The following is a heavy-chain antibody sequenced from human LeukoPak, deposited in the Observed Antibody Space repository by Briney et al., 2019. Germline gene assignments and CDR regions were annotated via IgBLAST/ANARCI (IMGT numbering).Heavy chain of an antibody. CDR2: IKQDGSEK. CDR1: GFTFSSYW. Sequence: GGSLRLSCAASGFTFSSYWMSWVRQAPGKGLEWVAIIKQDGSEKYYADSVKGRFTISRDNSKNTLYLQMNSLRAEDTAVYYCARDEQSLYYYDSSGRFLDAFDIWGQGTMVTVSS. CDR3: ARDEQSLYYYDSSGRFLDAFDI. D-gene: IGHD3-22*01. J-gene: IGHJ3*02. V-gene: IGHV3-7*01.